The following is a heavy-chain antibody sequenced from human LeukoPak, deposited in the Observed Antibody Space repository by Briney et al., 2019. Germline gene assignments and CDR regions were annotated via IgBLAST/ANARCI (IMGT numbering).Heavy chain of an antibody. J-gene: IGHJ3*02. CDR3: ASDGLPYAFDI. CDR1: GGSISSYY. D-gene: IGHD2-2*02. CDR2: IYYTGNL. Sequence: SETLSLTCTVPGGSISSYYWSWIRQPPGKGLEWIGYIYYTGNLNYNPSLKSRVTISVDTSKNQLSLKLSSVTAADTAVYYCASDGLPYAFDIWGQGTMVTVSS. V-gene: IGHV4-59*01.